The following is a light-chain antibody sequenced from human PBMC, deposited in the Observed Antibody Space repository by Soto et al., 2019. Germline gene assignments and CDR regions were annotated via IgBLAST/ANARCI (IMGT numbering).Light chain of an antibody. J-gene: IGKJ1*01. CDR1: QGISSY. Sequence: AIRMTQSPSSFSASTGDRVTITCRASQGISSYLAWYQQKPGKAPKRLICAASSLQSGVPSRFSGSGSGTEFTLTISSLQPEDFATYYCLQHNNYPPTFGQGTKVDIK. CDR3: LQHNNYPPT. V-gene: IGKV1-8*01. CDR2: AAS.